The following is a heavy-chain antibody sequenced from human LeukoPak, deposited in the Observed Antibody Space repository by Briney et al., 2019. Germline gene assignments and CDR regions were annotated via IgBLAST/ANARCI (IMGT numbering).Heavy chain of an antibody. D-gene: IGHD3-22*01. V-gene: IGHV4-61*02. Sequence: SETLSLTCTVSGNSISSGDNYWSWIRQPAGKGLEWIGRIYTSGSTNYNPALKSRVTISGDTSKNQLSLRLSSVTAADTAVYYCARASYSYDINGWVPFDYWGQGTLVTVSS. J-gene: IGHJ4*02. CDR2: IYTSGST. CDR3: ARASYSYDINGWVPFDY. CDR1: GNSISSGDNY.